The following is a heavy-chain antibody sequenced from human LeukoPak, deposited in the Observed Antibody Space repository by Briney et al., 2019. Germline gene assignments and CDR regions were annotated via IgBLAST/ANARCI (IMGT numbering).Heavy chain of an antibody. CDR1: GFTFSKFC. J-gene: IGHJ5*02. Sequence: GGSLRLSCAASGFTFSKFCMMWVRQAPGKGLEWVSSIAGTGETYYPDSVKGRFTVSRDNSKSTLYLQINSLTAEDTALYYCANVKAPGAVDWFDPWGQGTLVTVSS. D-gene: IGHD2-8*02. V-gene: IGHV3-23*01. CDR2: IAGTGET. CDR3: ANVKAPGAVDWFDP.